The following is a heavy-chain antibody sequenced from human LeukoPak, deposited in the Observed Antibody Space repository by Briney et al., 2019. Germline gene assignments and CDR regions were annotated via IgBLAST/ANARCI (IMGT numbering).Heavy chain of an antibody. V-gene: IGHV3-30*02. CDR2: IRYDGSNK. CDR1: GFTFTSYG. CDR3: SKDDLPLQWFGRGAFDI. Sequence: GGSLRLSCAASGFTFTSYGMHWVRQAPGKGLEWVAFIRYDGSNKYYADSVKGRFTISRDNSKNTLFLQMNSLRVEDTALYYCSKDDLPLQWFGRGAFDIWGRGTLVTVSS. J-gene: IGHJ3*02. D-gene: IGHD3-10*01.